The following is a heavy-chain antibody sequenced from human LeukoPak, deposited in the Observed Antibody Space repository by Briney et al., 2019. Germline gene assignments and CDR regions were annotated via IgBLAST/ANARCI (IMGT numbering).Heavy chain of an antibody. Sequence: ASVKVSCKASGYVFTRYKMHWVRQAPGQGLEWMGIIDPTGGSTSYVQKFQGRITMTRDTATSTVYMELSSLRSEDTAVYYCARDSRNWASDYWGQGTLVTVSS. D-gene: IGHD6-13*01. V-gene: IGHV1-46*01. CDR2: IDPTGGST. CDR3: ARDSRNWASDY. CDR1: GYVFTRYK. J-gene: IGHJ4*02.